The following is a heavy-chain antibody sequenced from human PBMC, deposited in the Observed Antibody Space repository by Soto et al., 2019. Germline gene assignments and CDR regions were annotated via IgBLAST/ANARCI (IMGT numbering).Heavy chain of an antibody. CDR1: GYSISSGYY. V-gene: IGHV4-38-2*02. CDR2: IYHSGST. J-gene: IGHJ5*02. CDR3: ARGDIVVVVAEFDP. D-gene: IGHD2-15*01. Sequence: SETLSLTCSVSGYSISSGYYWGWIWQPPGKGLEWIGSIYHSGSTYYNPSLKSRVTISVDTSKNQFSLKLSSVTAADTAVYYCARGDIVVVVAEFDPWGQGTLVTVSS.